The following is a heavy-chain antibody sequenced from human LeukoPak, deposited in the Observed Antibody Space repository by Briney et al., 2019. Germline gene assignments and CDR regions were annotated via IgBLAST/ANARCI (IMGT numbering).Heavy chain of an antibody. V-gene: IGHV1-2*02. Sequence: ASVKVSCKASGYTFTGYYMHWVRQAPGQGLEWRGWINPNSGGTIYAQKFQGKVTMTRGTSISTAYMELSRLRSDDTAVYYCARERAVYDILTGYYGYYYYGMDVWGQGTTATVSS. CDR1: GYTFTGYY. D-gene: IGHD3-9*01. CDR2: INPNSGGT. J-gene: IGHJ6*02. CDR3: ARERAVYDILTGYYGYYYYGMDV.